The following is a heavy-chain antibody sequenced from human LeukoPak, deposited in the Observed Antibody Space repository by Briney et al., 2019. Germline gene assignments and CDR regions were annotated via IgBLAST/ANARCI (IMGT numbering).Heavy chain of an antibody. CDR3: AKRDDFWSGYTDY. Sequence: GGSLRLSCAASGFTFSSYAMSWVRQAPGKGLEWVSAISGSGGSTYYADSVKGRFTISRDNSKNTLYLQMNSLRTEDTAVYYCAKRDDFWSGYTDYWGQGTLVTVSS. J-gene: IGHJ4*02. CDR2: ISGSGGST. V-gene: IGHV3-23*01. D-gene: IGHD3-3*01. CDR1: GFTFSSYA.